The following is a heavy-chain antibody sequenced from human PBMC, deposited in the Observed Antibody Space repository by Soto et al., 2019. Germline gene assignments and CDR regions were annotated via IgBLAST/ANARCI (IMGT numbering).Heavy chain of an antibody. J-gene: IGHJ4*02. D-gene: IGHD3-22*01. Sequence: QVQLVEYGGGVVQPGRSLRLSCAASGFTFSSYAMHWVRQAPGTGLERVAVISYEGSNKYYADSVKCRFTISRDNSKNTLYLQMNSLRAEDTAVYYCARDEYYYDSSGLLSLDYWGQGTLVTVSS. V-gene: IGHV3-30-3*01. CDR2: ISYEGSNK. CDR3: ARDEYYYDSSGLLSLDY. CDR1: GFTFSSYA.